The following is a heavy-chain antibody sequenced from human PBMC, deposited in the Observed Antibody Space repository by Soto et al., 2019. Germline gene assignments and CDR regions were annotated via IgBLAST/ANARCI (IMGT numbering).Heavy chain of an antibody. J-gene: IGHJ3*02. D-gene: IGHD2-2*01. CDR3: VKDPTAFYMGCSSTSCYGDAFDI. CDR1: GFTFSSYA. V-gene: IGHV3-64D*08. Sequence: GGSLRLSCSASGFTFSSYAMHWVRQAPGKGLEYVSAISSNGGSTYYADSVKGRFTISRDNSKNTLYLQMSSLRAEDTAVYYCVKDPTAFYMGCSSTSCYGDAFDIWGQGTMVTVSS. CDR2: ISSNGGST.